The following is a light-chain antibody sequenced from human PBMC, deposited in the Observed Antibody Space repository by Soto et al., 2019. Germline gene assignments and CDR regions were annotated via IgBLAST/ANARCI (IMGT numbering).Light chain of an antibody. V-gene: IGKV3-20*01. CDR3: HQYGSSPPYT. Sequence: EIVLTQSPGTLSLSPGERATLSCRASQIVTGSYISWYQQKPGQAPRLVISGASTRAAGVPDRFSGSGSGTDFTLSISSLETEDFAVYYCHQYGSSPPYTFGQGTTLEIK. CDR2: GAS. J-gene: IGKJ2*01. CDR1: QIVTGSY.